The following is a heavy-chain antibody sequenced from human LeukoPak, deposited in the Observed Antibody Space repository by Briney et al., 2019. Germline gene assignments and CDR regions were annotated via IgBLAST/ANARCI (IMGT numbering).Heavy chain of an antibody. CDR2: ISSSSSTI. D-gene: IGHD5-18*01. CDR1: GFTFSSYG. J-gene: IGHJ4*02. CDR3: AKGRNNGYSYGFDY. V-gene: IGHV3-48*01. Sequence: GGSLRLSCAASGFTFSSYGMTWVRQAPGKGLEWVSYISSSSSTIYYADSVKGRFTISRDNAKNSLYLQLNSLRAEDTAVYYCAKGRNNGYSYGFDYWGQGTLVTVSS.